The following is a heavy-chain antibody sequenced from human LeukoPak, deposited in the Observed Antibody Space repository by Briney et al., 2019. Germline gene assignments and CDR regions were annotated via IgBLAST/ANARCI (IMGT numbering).Heavy chain of an antibody. CDR3: ARGGRSIVATILHYYYYMDV. V-gene: IGHV1-46*01. D-gene: IGHD5-12*01. CDR2: INPSGGST. CDR1: GYTFTSYY. J-gene: IGHJ6*03. Sequence: ASVKVSCKASGYTFTSYYMHWVRQAPGQGLEWMGIINPSGGSTSYAQKFQGRVTMTRDTSTSTVYMELSSLRSEDTAVYYCARGGRSIVATILHYYYYMDVWGKGTTVTISS.